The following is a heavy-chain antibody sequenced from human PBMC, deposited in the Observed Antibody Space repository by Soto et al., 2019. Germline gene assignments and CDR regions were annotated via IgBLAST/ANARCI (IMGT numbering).Heavy chain of an antibody. CDR1: GFTFSDYA. J-gene: IGHJ6*02. D-gene: IGHD6-13*01. V-gene: IGHV3-23*01. CDR2: ISSSGGNT. CDR3: AKNGASSKTWYMWYYALDV. Sequence: PGGSLRLSCAVSGFTFSDYAMTWVRQAPGKGLEWVSGISSSGGNTYYADSVKGRFTITRDNSKNTLSLQMDSLRAEDTAVYYCAKNGASSKTWYMWYYALDVWGQGTTVTV.